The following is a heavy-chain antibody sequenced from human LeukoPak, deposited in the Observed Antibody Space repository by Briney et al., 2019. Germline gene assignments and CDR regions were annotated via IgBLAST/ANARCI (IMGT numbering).Heavy chain of an antibody. Sequence: ASVKVSCKASGYTFTSYDINWVRQATGQGLEWMGWMNPNSGNTGYAQKFQGRVTMTRNTSISTAYMELSSLRSEDTAVYYCARAFQAYYYGSGSEDDAFDIWGQGTMVTVSS. J-gene: IGHJ3*02. CDR3: ARAFQAYYYGSGSEDDAFDI. D-gene: IGHD3-10*01. V-gene: IGHV1-8*01. CDR2: MNPNSGNT. CDR1: GYTFTSYD.